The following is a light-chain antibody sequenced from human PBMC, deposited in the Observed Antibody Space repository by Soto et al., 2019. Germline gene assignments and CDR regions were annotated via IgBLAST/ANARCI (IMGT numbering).Light chain of an antibody. J-gene: IGLJ1*01. CDR1: SSNIAANS. V-gene: IGLV1-51*01. Sequence: QSVLTQPPSVSAAPGQEVTISCSGSSSNIAANSVSWYQPLPGTAPKLLIYDSDRRPSGIPARFSGSKSGTSATLGITGLQTGDDADYYCGAWENSLTVYVFGSGTKVTVL. CDR2: DSD. CDR3: GAWENSLTVYV.